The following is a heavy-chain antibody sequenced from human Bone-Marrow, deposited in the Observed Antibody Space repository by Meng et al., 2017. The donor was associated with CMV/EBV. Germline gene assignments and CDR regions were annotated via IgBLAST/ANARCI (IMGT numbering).Heavy chain of an antibody. J-gene: IGHJ6*02. CDR3: AKGVYYYGMDV. V-gene: IGHV3-9*01. CDR2: ISWNSGSI. Sequence: GGSLRLPCAASGFTFDDYAMHWVRQAPGKGLEWVSGISWNSGSIGYADSVKGRFTISRDNAKNSLYLQMNSLRAEDTALYYCAKGVYYYGMDVWGQGTTVTVSS. D-gene: IGHD3-10*01. CDR1: GFTFDDYA.